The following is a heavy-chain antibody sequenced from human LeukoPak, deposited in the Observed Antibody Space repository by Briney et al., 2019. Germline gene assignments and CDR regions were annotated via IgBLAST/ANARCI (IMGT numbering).Heavy chain of an antibody. J-gene: IGHJ3*02. CDR3: ARVPTAMVTPHHDAFDI. D-gene: IGHD5-18*01. CDR2: INHSGST. CDR1: GGSFSGYY. Sequence: PSETLSLTCAVYGGSFSGYYWSWIRQPPGKGLEWIGEINHSGSTNYNPSLKSRVTISVDTSKNQFSLKLSSVTAADTAVYYCARVPTAMVTPHHDAFDIWGQGTMVTVSS. V-gene: IGHV4-34*01.